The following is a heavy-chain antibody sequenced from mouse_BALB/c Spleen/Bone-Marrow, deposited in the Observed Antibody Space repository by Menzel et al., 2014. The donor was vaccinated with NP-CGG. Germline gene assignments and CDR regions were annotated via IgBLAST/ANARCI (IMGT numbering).Heavy chain of an antibody. V-gene: IGHV1-14*01. CDR3: ARSLYGYDWYFDV. Sequence: EVQLQQSGPELVKPGASVKMSCKASGYTSTSYVMHWVKRKPGQGLEWIGNINPNNDGTKYNEKFKGKATLTSDKSSSTAYMELSSLTSEDSAVYYCARSLYGYDWYFDVWGAGTTVTVSS. CDR2: INPNNDGT. D-gene: IGHD2-2*01. J-gene: IGHJ1*01. CDR1: GYTSTSYV.